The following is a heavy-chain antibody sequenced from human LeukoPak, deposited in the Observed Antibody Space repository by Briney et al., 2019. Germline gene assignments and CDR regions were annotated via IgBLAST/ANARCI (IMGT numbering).Heavy chain of an antibody. D-gene: IGHD2-2*01. Sequence: ASVKVTCKASGYSFTTYGISWVRQAPGQGLEWMGWISANNNNTDNVQKLQGRVTMTTDTSTSTAYMELRSLRSDDTAVYYCARALYHTFDYWGQGTWSPSPQ. V-gene: IGHV1-18*01. J-gene: IGHJ4*02. CDR3: ARALYHTFDY. CDR2: ISANNNNT. CDR1: GYSFTTYG.